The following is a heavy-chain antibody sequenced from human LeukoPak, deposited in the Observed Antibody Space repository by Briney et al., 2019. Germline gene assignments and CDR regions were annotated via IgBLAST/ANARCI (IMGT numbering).Heavy chain of an antibody. J-gene: IGHJ4*02. CDR3: AREAFESYIDY. CDR1: GFTVSSNY. CDR2: IYSGGST. V-gene: IGHV3-66*01. Sequence: PGGSLRLSCAASGFTVSSNYMSWVRQAPGKGLEWVSVIYSGGSTYYADSVKGRFTISRDNSKNTLYLQMNSLRAEDTAVYYCAREAFESYIDYWGQGTLVTVSS.